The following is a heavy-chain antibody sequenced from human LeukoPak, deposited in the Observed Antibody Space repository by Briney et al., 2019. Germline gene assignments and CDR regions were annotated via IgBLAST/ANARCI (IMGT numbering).Heavy chain of an antibody. Sequence: GGSLRLSCAASGFTFSSYSMNWVRQAPGKGLEWGSSISSRSSYIYYADSVKGRFTISRDNAKNSLYLQTNSLRAEDTAVYYCAREDYYDSSVYDYWGQGTLVTVSS. CDR3: AREDYYDSSVYDY. J-gene: IGHJ4*02. D-gene: IGHD3-22*01. CDR1: GFTFSSYS. CDR2: ISSRSSYI. V-gene: IGHV3-21*06.